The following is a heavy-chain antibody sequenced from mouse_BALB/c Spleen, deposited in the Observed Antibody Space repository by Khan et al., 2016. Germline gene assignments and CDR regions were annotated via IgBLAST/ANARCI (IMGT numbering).Heavy chain of an antibody. Sequence: EVQLQESGPGLVKPSQSLSLTCSVTGYSITSGYYWNWIRQFPGNKLEWMGYISYDGINNYNPSLKNRISITRDTSKNQFFLKLNSVTTEDTATYYWTISIYYNDAWFAYWGQGTLVTVSA. CDR3: TISIYYNDAWFAY. V-gene: IGHV3-6*02. J-gene: IGHJ3*01. CDR2: ISYDGIN. CDR1: GYSITSGYY. D-gene: IGHD2-4*01.